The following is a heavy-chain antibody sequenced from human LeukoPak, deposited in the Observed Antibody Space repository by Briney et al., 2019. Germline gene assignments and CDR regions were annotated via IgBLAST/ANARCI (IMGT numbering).Heavy chain of an antibody. CDR2: ISYDGSNK. Sequence: PGRSLRLSCAASGFTFSSYAMHWVRQAPGKGLEWVAVISYDGSNKYYADSVKGRFTISRDNSKNTLYLQMNSLRAEDTAVCYCARDPGYYDSSGSFDYWGQGTLVTVSS. CDR3: ARDPGYYDSSGSFDY. CDR1: GFTFSSYA. V-gene: IGHV3-30-3*01. J-gene: IGHJ4*02. D-gene: IGHD3-22*01.